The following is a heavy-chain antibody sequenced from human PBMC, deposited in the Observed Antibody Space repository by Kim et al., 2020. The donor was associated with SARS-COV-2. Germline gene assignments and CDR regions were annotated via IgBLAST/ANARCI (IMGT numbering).Heavy chain of an antibody. CDR2: ISRTSGSM. D-gene: IGHD3-10*01. CDR3: ARELEIWTMAVLIGVPTYYNGMDV. J-gene: IGHJ6*02. Sequence: GGSLRLSCAGFGFNFNDYGINWVRQAPGKGLEWISYISRTSGSMYYADSVKGRFTVARDKAEKSVFLQMNSLRDDDTAVYYCARELEIWTMAVLIGVPTYYNGMDVWGQGTTVTVSS. CDR1: GFNFNDYG. V-gene: IGHV3-48*02.